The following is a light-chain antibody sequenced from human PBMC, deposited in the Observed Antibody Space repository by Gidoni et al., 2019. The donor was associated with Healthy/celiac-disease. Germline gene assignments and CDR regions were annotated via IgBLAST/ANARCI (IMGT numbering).Light chain of an antibody. Sequence: EIVLPQSPATLSLSTGERATLSCRASQSVSSYLAWYQQKPGQAPRLLIYDASNRATGIPARFSGSGSGTDFTLTISSLEPEDFAVYYCQQRSNWPWTFGQGTKVEIK. V-gene: IGKV3-11*01. CDR3: QQRSNWPWT. CDR2: DAS. CDR1: QSVSSY. J-gene: IGKJ1*01.